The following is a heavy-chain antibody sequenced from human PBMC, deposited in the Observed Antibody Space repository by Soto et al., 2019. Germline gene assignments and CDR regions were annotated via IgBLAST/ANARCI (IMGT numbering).Heavy chain of an antibody. D-gene: IGHD2-21*01. J-gene: IGHJ4*02. CDR3: AAEPYERGDCCHVEY. CDR1: GFTFSNSA. Sequence: QVVQSGPEVKNPGTSVRVSCQTSGFTFSNSAVQWVRQARGQPLEWIGWIMVGGGHTKFAQKIQDRLTITSDFSTSTVFMECSSRNAEARAEYYRAAEPYERGDCCHVEYSGQGTLVTVSS. V-gene: IGHV1-58*01. CDR2: IMVGGGHT.